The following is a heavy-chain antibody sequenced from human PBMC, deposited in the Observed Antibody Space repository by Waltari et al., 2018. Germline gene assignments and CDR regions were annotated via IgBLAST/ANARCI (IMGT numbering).Heavy chain of an antibody. CDR2: MDPAGSA. CDR3: ATARDEHTAMVYFDN. Sequence: EVKLVESGGGLVHPGGSLRLSCAASGFTFSSTHMIWVRQAPGKGPEWVPIMDPAGSAYNADSVEGRFTMSRDISNNMVHLQMNRLRLEDSATYYCATARDEHTAMVYFDNWGQGTLVSVSS. V-gene: IGHV3-66*02. J-gene: IGHJ4*02. CDR1: GFTFSSTH. D-gene: IGHD5-18*01.